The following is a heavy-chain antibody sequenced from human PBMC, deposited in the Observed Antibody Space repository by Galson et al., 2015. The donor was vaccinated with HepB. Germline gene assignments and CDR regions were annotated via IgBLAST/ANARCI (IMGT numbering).Heavy chain of an antibody. CDR2: IWYDGINK. J-gene: IGHJ4*02. D-gene: IGHD3-10*01. Sequence: SLRLACAASGFTFRTYGMHWVRQAPGKGLEWVAVIWYDGINKYYADSVKGRFTISRANSKNTLYLQMNSLRAEDTAVYYCARDPALWFGELLSSYYFDYWGQGTLVTVSS. CDR3: ARDPALWFGELLSSYYFDY. V-gene: IGHV3-33*01. CDR1: GFTFRTYG.